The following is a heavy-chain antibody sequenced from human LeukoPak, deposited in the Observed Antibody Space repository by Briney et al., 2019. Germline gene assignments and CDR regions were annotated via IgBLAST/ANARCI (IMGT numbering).Heavy chain of an antibody. CDR3: ASLRGYSGYDPFHY. CDR1: GGSVSSYY. D-gene: IGHD5-12*01. V-gene: IGHV4-59*08. J-gene: IGHJ4*02. CDR2: IYYSGST. Sequence: PSETLSLTCTVSGGSVSSYYWTWIRQPPGKGLEWLGYIYYSGSTNYNPSLKSRVTISVDTSKNQFSLKLSSVTAADTAVYYCASLRGYSGYDPFHYWGQGALVTVSS.